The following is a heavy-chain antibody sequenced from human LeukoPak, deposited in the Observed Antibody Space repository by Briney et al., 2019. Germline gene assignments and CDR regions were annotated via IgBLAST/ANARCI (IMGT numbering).Heavy chain of an antibody. J-gene: IGHJ4*02. V-gene: IGHV1-69*13. Sequence: SVKVSCKASGGTFSSYAISWVRQAPGQGLEWMGGIIPIFGTANYAQKFQGRVTITADESTSTAYMELSSLRSEDTVVYYCTTHYSDSSGVFDYWGQGTLVTVSS. CDR3: TTHYSDSSGVFDY. CDR1: GGTFSSYA. CDR2: IIPIFGTA. D-gene: IGHD3-22*01.